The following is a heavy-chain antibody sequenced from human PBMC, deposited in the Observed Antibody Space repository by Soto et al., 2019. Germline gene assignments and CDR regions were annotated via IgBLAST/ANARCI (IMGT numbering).Heavy chain of an antibody. CDR3: ARGPPRVVPFDY. J-gene: IGHJ4*02. CDR2: INHSGST. V-gene: IGHV4-34*01. D-gene: IGHD2-15*01. CDR1: GGSFSGYY. Sequence: SETLSLTCAVYGGSFSGYYWSWIRQPPGKGLEWIGEINHSGSTNYNPSLKSRVTISVDTSKNQFTLKLSSVTAADTAVYYCARGPPRVVPFDYWGQGTLVTVS.